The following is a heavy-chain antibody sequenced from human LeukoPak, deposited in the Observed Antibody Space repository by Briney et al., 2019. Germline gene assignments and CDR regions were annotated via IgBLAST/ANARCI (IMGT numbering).Heavy chain of an antibody. D-gene: IGHD3-10*01. CDR3: AKGLLWFGEEVYYFDY. Sequence: GGSLRLSCAASGFTFSSYAMSWVRQAPGKGLEWVSAISGSGGSTYYADSVKGRLTISRDNSKNTLYLQMNSLRAEDTAVYYCAKGLLWFGEEVYYFDYWGQGTLVTVSS. V-gene: IGHV3-23*01. J-gene: IGHJ4*02. CDR1: GFTFSSYA. CDR2: ISGSGGST.